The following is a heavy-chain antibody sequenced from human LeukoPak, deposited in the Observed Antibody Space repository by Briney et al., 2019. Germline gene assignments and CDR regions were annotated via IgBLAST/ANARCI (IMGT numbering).Heavy chain of an antibody. D-gene: IGHD7-27*01. CDR1: GFTFSSYS. J-gene: IGHJ4*02. V-gene: IGHV3-21*04. Sequence: PGGSLRLSCAASGFTFSSYSFNWVRQVPGEGLEWVSSITTTFYTYYTDSVKGRFTISRDRSGNTMYLQMNSLRVEDTAVYYCATDGDYWGSLDFRGQGTLVTVSS. CDR3: ATDGDYWGSLDF. CDR2: ITTTFYT.